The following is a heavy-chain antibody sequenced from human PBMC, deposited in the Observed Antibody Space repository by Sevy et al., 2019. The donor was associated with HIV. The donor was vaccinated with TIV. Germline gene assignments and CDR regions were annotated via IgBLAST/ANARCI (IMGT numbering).Heavy chain of an antibody. CDR1: GFTFNNYA. CDR2: IPYDGSNK. J-gene: IGHJ4*02. V-gene: IGHV3-30-3*01. Sequence: GGSLRLSCEASGFTFNNYAMHWVRQAPGKGLEWVAVIPYDGSNKFYADSVKVRFTISRDNSKNTLYLQMNSPRPEDTAVYYCARDHGEMATTYYFDYWGQGTLVTVSS. D-gene: IGHD3-10*01. CDR3: ARDHGEMATTYYFDY.